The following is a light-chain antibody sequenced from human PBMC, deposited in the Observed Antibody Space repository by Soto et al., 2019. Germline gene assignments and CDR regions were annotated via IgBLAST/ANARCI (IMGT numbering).Light chain of an antibody. CDR2: EDS. V-gene: IGLV2-23*01. CDR1: SSDVGSYNL. CDR3: CSYAGSSSWV. J-gene: IGLJ2*01. Sequence: QSALTQPASVSGSPGQSITISCTGTSSDVGSYNLVSWYQHHRGKAPKVIIYEDSKRPSGASNRFSGSKSGNTASLTISGLQAEDEADYYCCSYAGSSSWVVGGGTKLTVL.